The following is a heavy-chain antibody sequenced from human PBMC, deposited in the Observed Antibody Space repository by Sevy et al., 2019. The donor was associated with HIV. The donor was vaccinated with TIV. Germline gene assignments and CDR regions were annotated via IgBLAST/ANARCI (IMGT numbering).Heavy chain of an antibody. CDR1: GFTFSSYS. Sequence: GGSLRLSCAASGFTFSSYSMNWVRQAPGKGLEWVSSISSSSSYIYYADSVKGRFTISRDNAKNSLYLQMNSLRAEDTAGYYCAREKLGVGYSSGWRYFDLWGRGTLVTVSS. D-gene: IGHD6-19*01. CDR3: AREKLGVGYSSGWRYFDL. CDR2: ISSSSSYI. J-gene: IGHJ2*01. V-gene: IGHV3-21*01.